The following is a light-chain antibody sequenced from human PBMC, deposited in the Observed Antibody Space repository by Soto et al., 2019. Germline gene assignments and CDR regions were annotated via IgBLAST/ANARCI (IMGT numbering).Light chain of an antibody. J-gene: IGLJ2*01. CDR2: RNN. CDR1: SSNIGSNY. Sequence: QSVLTQPPSASGTPGQRVTISCSGSSSNIGSNYVYWYQQLPGTAPKLLIYRNNQRPSGVPDRFSGSKSGTSVSLAISGLRSEDEADYYCAAWDDSLSVLVFGGGTKLTVL. CDR3: AAWDDSLSVLV. V-gene: IGLV1-47*01.